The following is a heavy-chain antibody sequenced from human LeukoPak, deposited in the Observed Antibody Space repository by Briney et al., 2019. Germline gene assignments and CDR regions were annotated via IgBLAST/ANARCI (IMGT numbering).Heavy chain of an antibody. CDR1: GVSFNDYD. CDR2: INHSGYT. CDR3: TRMTTGHDY. D-gene: IGHD4-17*01. J-gene: IGHJ4*02. V-gene: IGHV4-34*01. Sequence: SETLSLTCAVSGVSFNDYDWSWVRQTPGKGLEWVGEINHSGYTKYSPSLKSRVIPSIHTSSKNFSLKLRSVTGADTGIYYCTRMTTGHDYWGQGTLVTVSS.